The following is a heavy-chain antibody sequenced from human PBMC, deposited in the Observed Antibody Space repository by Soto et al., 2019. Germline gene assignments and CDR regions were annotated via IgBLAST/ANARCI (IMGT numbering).Heavy chain of an antibody. CDR3: ARDTGDGTFDF. V-gene: IGHV1-3*01. J-gene: IGHJ4*02. CDR2: INAGYGNT. CDR1: GYTFSSYA. D-gene: IGHD7-27*01. Sequence: ASVKVSCKASGYTFSSYAMHWVRQAPGQRLEWMGWINAGYGNTKSSQKFQDRVTISRDTSASTAYMELTSLRSEDTAVYYCARDTGDGTFDFWGQGTLVTVTS.